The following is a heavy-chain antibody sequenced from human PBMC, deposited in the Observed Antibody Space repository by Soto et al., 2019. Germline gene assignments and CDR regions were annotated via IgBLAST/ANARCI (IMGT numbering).Heavy chain of an antibody. CDR2: ISAHNGNT. Sequence: QVQLVQSGAEVKKPGASVKVSCKASGYTFTSYGISWVRQAPGQGLEWMGWISAHNGNTKYAQKVQGRVTMTPDTSTSKSHMELRSLRSDDSAVYYCARDMAAGMIDYWGQGTLGTVSS. CDR3: ARDMAAGMIDY. CDR1: GYTFTSYG. J-gene: IGHJ4*02. D-gene: IGHD6-13*01. V-gene: IGHV1-18*01.